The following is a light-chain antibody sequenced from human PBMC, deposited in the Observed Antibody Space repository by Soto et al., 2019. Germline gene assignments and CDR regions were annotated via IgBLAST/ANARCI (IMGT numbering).Light chain of an antibody. V-gene: IGKV4-1*01. CDR3: QQYYRTPRT. J-gene: IGKJ4*01. Sequence: DIVMTQSPDSLAVSLGERATINCKSSQSVLYSSNNKNYLAWYQQKPGQPPKLLIYWASTRESGVPDRFSGSGSGTDFTLTIISLQAEDVAVYYCQQYYRTPRTFGGWTKVEIK. CDR1: QSVLYSSNNKNY. CDR2: WAS.